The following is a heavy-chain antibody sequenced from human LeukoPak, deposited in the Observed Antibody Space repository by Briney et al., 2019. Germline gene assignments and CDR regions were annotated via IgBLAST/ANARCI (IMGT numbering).Heavy chain of an antibody. V-gene: IGHV3-9*01. D-gene: IGHD2-2*01. CDR1: GFTFSSYE. CDR3: AKDSTTYQLLSLVY. CDR2: ISWNSRSI. Sequence: PGGSLRLSCAASGFTFSSYEMNWVRQAPGKGLEWVSGISWNSRSIGYADSVKGRFTISRDNAKNSLYLQMNSLRAEDTALYYCAKDSTTYQLLSLVYWGQGTLVTVSS. J-gene: IGHJ4*02.